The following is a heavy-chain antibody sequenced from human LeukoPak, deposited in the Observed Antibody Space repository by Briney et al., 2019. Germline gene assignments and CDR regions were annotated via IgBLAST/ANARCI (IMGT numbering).Heavy chain of an antibody. CDR2: IGIDSGNT. J-gene: IGHJ4*02. CDR3: ARDYKYAFDN. CDR1: GFRFSDYS. D-gene: IGHD5-24*01. V-gene: IGHV3-48*01. Sequence: RLGGSLRLSCAASGFRFSDYSMNWVRQAPGRGLEWISYIGIDSGNTNYADSVKGRFTISGDKAKNSLYLQMKSLRVEDTAVYYCARDYKYAFDNWGQGTLVTVSS.